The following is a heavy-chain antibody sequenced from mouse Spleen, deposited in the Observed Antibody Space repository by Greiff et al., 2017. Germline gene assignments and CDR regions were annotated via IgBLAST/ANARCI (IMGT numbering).Heavy chain of an antibody. CDR3: ARQRGTSYYGSSLGYFDV. CDR2: ISNGGGST. D-gene: IGHD1-1*01. CDR1: GFTFSDYY. Sequence: DVKLVESGGGLVQPGGSLKLSCAASGFTFSDYYMYWVRQTPEKRLEWVAYISNGGGSTYYPDTVKGRFTISRDNAKNTLYLQMSRLKSEDTAMYYCARQRGTSYYGSSLGYFDVWGTGTTVTVSS. J-gene: IGHJ1*03. V-gene: IGHV5-12*01.